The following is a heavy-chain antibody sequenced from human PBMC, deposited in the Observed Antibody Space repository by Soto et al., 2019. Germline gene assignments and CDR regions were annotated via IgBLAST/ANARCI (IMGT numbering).Heavy chain of an antibody. CDR3: ASEPGYYYDSSGYYYFDY. D-gene: IGHD3-22*01. CDR2: ISVSGGST. J-gene: IGHJ4*02. V-gene: IGHV3-23*01. Sequence: GGSLRLSCAASGFTFSSYAMSWVRQAPGKGLEWVSAISVSGGSTYYADSVKGRFTISRDNSKNTLYLQMNSLRAEDTAVYYCASEPGYYYDSSGYYYFDYWGQGTLVTVSS. CDR1: GFTFSSYA.